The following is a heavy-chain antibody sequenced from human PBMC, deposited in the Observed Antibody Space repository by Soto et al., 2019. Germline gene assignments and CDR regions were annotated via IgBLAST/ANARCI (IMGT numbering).Heavy chain of an antibody. CDR1: GGSISRSTYY. Sequence: QLQLQESGPGLVKPSETLSLTCSVSGGSISRSTYYWGWVRQPPGKGLEWVGTIYYSGYTYYNPSLKSRVTISVDTSKSQFSLNLSSVTVADTAVYYCARVNDYGVDFDFWGQGTLVTVSS. J-gene: IGHJ4*02. D-gene: IGHD4-17*01. V-gene: IGHV4-39*01. CDR2: IYYSGYT. CDR3: ARVNDYGVDFDF.